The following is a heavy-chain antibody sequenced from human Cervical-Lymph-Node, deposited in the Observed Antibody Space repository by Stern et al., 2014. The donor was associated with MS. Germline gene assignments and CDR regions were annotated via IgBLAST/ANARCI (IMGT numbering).Heavy chain of an antibody. CDR1: GYRFSSDW. J-gene: IGHJ1*01. V-gene: IGHV5-51*01. CDR2: IYPGDSDT. Sequence: QLVQSGAEVKKPGESLKISCKGLGYRFSSDWIGWVRQMPGKGLEWMGIIYPGDSDTRYSPSFQGQVTFSADKSISTVYLQWSSLKPSDTATYYCATRQFFQHWGQGTLVTVSS. CDR3: ATRQFFQH.